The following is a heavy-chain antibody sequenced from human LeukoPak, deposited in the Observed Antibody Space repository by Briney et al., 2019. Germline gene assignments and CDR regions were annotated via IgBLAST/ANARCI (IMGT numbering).Heavy chain of an antibody. CDR3: ARDRAYCGGDCYSRGFDY. CDR2: ISSYNDNT. Sequence: ASVKVSCKASGYTFSNYGISWVRQAPGQGLEWMGWISSYNDNTNYAQKLHGRVTMTTDTSTSTASVELRSLRSDDTAVYYCARDRAYCGGDCYSRGFDYWGQGTLVTVSS. J-gene: IGHJ4*02. V-gene: IGHV1-18*01. CDR1: GYTFSNYG. D-gene: IGHD2-21*02.